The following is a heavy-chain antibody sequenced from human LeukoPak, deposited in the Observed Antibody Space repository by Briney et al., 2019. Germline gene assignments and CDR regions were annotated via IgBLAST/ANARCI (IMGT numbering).Heavy chain of an antibody. J-gene: IGHJ6*02. CDR3: ARDLGPYGMDV. D-gene: IGHD3-10*01. CDR2: ISYDGSNK. V-gene: IGHV3-30-3*01. CDR1: GFTFSSYA. Sequence: GGSLRLSCAASGFTFSSYAMHWVRQAPGKGLEWVAVISYDGSNKYYADSVKGRFTISRDNSKNTLYLQMNSLRAEDTAVYYCARDLGPYGMDVWGQGTTVTVSS.